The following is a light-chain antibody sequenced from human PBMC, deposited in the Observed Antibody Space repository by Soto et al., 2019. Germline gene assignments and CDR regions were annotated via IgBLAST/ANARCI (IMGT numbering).Light chain of an antibody. CDR3: TSYAGGNNV. V-gene: IGLV2-8*01. J-gene: IGLJ1*01. CDR1: SSDVGGYDY. CDR2: EVN. Sequence: QSALTQPPSASGSPGQSVTISCTGTSSDVGGYDYVSWYQQYPGKVPKLMIYEVNKRPSGVPDRFSGSKSGNTASLTVSGLQAEDEADYYCTSYAGGNNVFGTGTKVNVL.